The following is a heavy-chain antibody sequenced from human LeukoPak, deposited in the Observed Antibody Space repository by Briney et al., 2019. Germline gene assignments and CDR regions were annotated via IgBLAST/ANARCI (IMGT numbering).Heavy chain of an antibody. D-gene: IGHD3-16*02. CDR1: GFTLISYA. CDR3: AKARPEGVTFGGINV. V-gene: IGHV3-23*01. Sequence: GGSLRLSSAPSGFTLISYAMSWVRQAPGRGLEWVSLISGGGGTTYYADSVKGRFTISRDNSKNTLYLQMNSLRAEDTAVYYCAKARPEGVTFGGINVWGQGTLVTVSS. J-gene: IGHJ4*02. CDR2: ISGGGGTT.